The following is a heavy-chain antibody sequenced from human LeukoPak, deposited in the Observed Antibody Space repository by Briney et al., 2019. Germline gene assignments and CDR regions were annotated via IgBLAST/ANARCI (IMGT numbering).Heavy chain of an antibody. D-gene: IGHD6-6*01. CDR3: AKDHYVYSSSSPFDY. CDR1: GFTFSSYG. V-gene: IGHV3-30*02. Sequence: PGGSLRLSCAASGFTFSSYGMHWVRQAPGKGLEWVAFIRYDGSNKYYADSVKGRFTISRDNSKNTLYLQMNSLRAEDTAVYYCAKDHYVYSSSSPFDYWGQGTLVTVSS. CDR2: IRYDGSNK. J-gene: IGHJ4*02.